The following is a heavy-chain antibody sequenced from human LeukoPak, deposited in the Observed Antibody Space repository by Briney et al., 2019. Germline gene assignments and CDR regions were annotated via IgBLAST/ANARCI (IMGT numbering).Heavy chain of an antibody. J-gene: IGHJ4*02. CDR2: MNPNSGNT. D-gene: IGHD2-2*02. V-gene: IGHV1-8*01. CDR1: GYTFTSYD. CDR3: ATGLEVPADINA. Sequence: ASVKVSCKASGYTFTSYDINWVRQATGQGLEWMGWMNPNSGNTGYAQKFQGRLTLTRDTSITTAYMELSTLRSDDTAVYFCATGLEVPADINAWGQGTQVTVSS.